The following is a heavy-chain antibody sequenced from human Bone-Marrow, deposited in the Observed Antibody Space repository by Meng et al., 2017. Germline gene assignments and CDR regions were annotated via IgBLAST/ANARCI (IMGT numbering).Heavy chain of an antibody. CDR2: IIPILGIA. CDR3: ARESSVVVVVAAKDYYYGKDV. V-gene: IGHV1-69*04. Sequence: SVKVSCKASGGTFSSYTISWVRQAPGQGLEWMGRIIPILGIANYAQKFQGRVTITADKSTSTAYMELSSLRSEDTAVYYCARESSVVVVVAAKDYYYGKDVWGQGTTVTVSS. J-gene: IGHJ6*02. CDR1: GGTFSSYT. D-gene: IGHD2-15*01.